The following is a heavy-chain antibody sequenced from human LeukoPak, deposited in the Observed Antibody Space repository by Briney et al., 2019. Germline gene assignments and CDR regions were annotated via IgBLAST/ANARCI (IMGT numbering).Heavy chain of an antibody. D-gene: IGHD2-15*01. CDR2: INPNSGGT. J-gene: IGHJ4*02. CDR1: GYTFTGYY. Sequence: ASVKVSCKASGYTFTGYYMYWVRQASGQGLEWMGWINPNSGGTNYAQKFQGRVTMTRDTSISTAYMELSRLRSDDTAVYYCARVKGYCSGGSCYEYYFDYWGQGTLVTVSS. CDR3: ARVKGYCSGGSCYEYYFDY. V-gene: IGHV1-2*02.